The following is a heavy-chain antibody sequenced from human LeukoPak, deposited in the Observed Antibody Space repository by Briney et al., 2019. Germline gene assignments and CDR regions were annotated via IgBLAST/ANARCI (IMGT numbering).Heavy chain of an antibody. J-gene: IGHJ4*02. D-gene: IGHD1-14*01. V-gene: IGHV4-30-4*01. CDR1: GGSISSGDYY. CDR2: IYYSGST. Sequence: PSQTLSLTCTVSGGSISSGDYYWNWIRQPPGRGLEWIGHIYYSGSTYYNPPLKSRVTISVDTSKNQFSLKLSPVTAADTAVYFCARETGLYYFDYWGQGTLVTVSS. CDR3: ARETGLYYFDY.